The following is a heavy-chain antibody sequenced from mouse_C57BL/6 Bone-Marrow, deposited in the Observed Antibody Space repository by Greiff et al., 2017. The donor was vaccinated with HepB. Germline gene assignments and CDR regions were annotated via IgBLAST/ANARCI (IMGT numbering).Heavy chain of an antibody. D-gene: IGHD4-1*01. CDR1: GYAFSSSW. V-gene: IGHV1-82*01. J-gene: IGHJ1*03. CDR3: ARSLGPYWYFDV. Sequence: QVQLQQSGPELVKPGASVKISCKASGYAFSSSWMNWVKQRPGKGLEWIGRIYPGDGDTNYNGKFKGKATLTADKSSSTAYMQLSSLTSEDSAVYFCARSLGPYWYFDVWGTGTTVTVSS. CDR2: IYPGDGDT.